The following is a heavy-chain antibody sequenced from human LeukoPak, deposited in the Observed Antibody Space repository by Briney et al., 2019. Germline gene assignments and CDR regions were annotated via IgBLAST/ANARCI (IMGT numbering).Heavy chain of an antibody. CDR2: LKPDGRDK. Sequence: AGSLRLSCAASRFTFSSYWMDWDRQAPGKGREWVANLKPDGRDKYYTDSVKGRFTISRDNAKGSLYLQMNSLRAEDTAVYYCVRDLDFWGQGTLVTVSS. CDR1: RFTFSSYW. V-gene: IGHV3-7*05. CDR3: VRDLDF. J-gene: IGHJ4*02.